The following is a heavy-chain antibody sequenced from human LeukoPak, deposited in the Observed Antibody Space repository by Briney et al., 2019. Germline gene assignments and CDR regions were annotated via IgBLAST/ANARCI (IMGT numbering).Heavy chain of an antibody. CDR2: INAGNGNT. CDR1: GYSFTSYA. V-gene: IGHV1-3*01. D-gene: IGHD6-19*01. CDR3: AREYSSGWYDIGLDP. J-gene: IGHJ5*02. Sequence: GASVKDSCKGSGYSFTSYAMHWVRQAPGQRLEWMGWINAGNGNTKYSQKFQGRVTITRDTSASTACMELSSLRSEDTAVYYCAREYSSGWYDIGLDPWGQGILVTVSS.